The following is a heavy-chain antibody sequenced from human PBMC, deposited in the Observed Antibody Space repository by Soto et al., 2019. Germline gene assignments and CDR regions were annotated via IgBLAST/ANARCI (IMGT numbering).Heavy chain of an antibody. CDR3: ASEAPPPYYYSGMDV. CDR2: ISGYNGKT. CDR1: GYTFSMSG. Sequence: QVQLVQSGAEVKKPGASVKVSCKSSGYTFSMSGISWVRQAPGQGLEWMGWISGYNGKTNYEQKFQDRVTMTTDTSTNLAYMELRCLRSDDTAVYYCASEAPPPYYYSGMDVWGQGTTVTVSS. J-gene: IGHJ6*02. V-gene: IGHV1-18*01.